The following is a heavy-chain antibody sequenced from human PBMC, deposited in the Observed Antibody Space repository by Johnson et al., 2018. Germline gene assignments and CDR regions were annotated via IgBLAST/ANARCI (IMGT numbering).Heavy chain of an antibody. CDR3: AKGGDKWGYEDSSDI. V-gene: IGHV3-23*04. Sequence: VQLVQSGGGLGQPGQSLRLSCAASGFTFSSYAMSWVRQAPGKGLEWVSGITGSGDSKYYAASVKGRFTISRDNSTNTVYLQMNSLRAEDTAVYYCAKGGDKWGYEDSSDIWGQGTMVTVSS. CDR1: GFTFSSYA. D-gene: IGHD7-27*01. J-gene: IGHJ3*02. CDR2: ITGSGDSK.